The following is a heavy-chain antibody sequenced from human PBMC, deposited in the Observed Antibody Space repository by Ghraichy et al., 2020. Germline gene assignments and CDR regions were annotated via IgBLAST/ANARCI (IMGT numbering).Heavy chain of an antibody. J-gene: IGHJ6*03. V-gene: IGHV1-69*13. CDR1: GGTFSSYA. CDR2: IIPIFGKS. Sequence: SVKVSCKASGGTFSSYAISWVRQAPGQGLEWMGGIIPIFGKSHYAQKFQGRVTITADESTSTAYMELSSLRSEDTAVYYCARGYYENYSYHYMDVWGTGTTVSVSS. CDR3: ARGYYENYSYHYMDV. D-gene: IGHD3-22*01.